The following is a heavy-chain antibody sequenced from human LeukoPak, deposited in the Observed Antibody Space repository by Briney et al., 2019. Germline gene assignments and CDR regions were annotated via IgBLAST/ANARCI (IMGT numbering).Heavy chain of an antibody. J-gene: IGHJ4*02. CDR1: GFTVSSNY. CDR2: IYSGGST. D-gene: IGHD1-26*01. Sequence: GGSLRPSCAASGFTVSSNYMSWVRQAPGKGLEWVSLIYSGGSTYYADSVKGRFTISRDNSKNTLYLQMNSLRAEDTAVYYCASSGNYRIYYFDYWGQGTLVTVSS. CDR3: ASSGNYRIYYFDY. V-gene: IGHV3-66*01.